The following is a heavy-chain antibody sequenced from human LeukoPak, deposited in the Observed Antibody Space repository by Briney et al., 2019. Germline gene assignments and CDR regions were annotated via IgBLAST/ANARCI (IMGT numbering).Heavy chain of an antibody. CDR1: GGSFSGYY. V-gene: IGHV4-34*01. J-gene: IGHJ5*02. CDR2: INHSGST. CDR3: ARGYWFDP. Sequence: SETLSLTCAVYGGSFSGYYWSWIRQPPGKGLEWIGEINHSGSTNYNPSLKSRVTISVDTSKNQFSLKLSSVTAADTAVYYRARGYWFDPWGQGTLVTVSS.